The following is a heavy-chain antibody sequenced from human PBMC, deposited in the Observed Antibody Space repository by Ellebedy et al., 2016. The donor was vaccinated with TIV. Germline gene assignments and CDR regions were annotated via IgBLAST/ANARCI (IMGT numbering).Heavy chain of an antibody. D-gene: IGHD6-19*01. CDR3: ARDPAVAGLYYWYSDL. CDR2: ISHDAWNK. J-gene: IGHJ2*01. V-gene: IGHV3-30*04. Sequence: GESLKISXAASGFTFSNHPMHWVRQAPGKGLEWVAVISHDAWNKYYAASVKGRFTISRDNSKKMLYLQMNSLSADDTAVYYCARDPAVAGLYYWYSDLWGRGTLVTVSS. CDR1: GFTFSNHP.